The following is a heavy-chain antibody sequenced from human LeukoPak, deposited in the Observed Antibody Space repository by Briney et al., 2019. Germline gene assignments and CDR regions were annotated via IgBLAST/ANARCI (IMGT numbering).Heavy chain of an antibody. CDR2: ISAYNGNT. CDR1: GYTFTNYG. D-gene: IGHD1-26*01. Sequence: ASVKVSCKASGYTFTNYGISWVRQAPGQGLEWMGWISAYNGNTNYAQKLQGRVTMTRDTSTSTAYMEVKSLRSDDTAMYYCARVDAGNYYGHDYWGQGALVTVTS. V-gene: IGHV1-18*01. J-gene: IGHJ4*02. CDR3: ARVDAGNYYGHDY.